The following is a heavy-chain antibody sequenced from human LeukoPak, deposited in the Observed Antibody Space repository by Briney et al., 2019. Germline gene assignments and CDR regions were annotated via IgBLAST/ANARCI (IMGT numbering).Heavy chain of an antibody. CDR1: GGTFSSYA. V-gene: IGHV1-69*13. CDR3: ARGPMVRGVRPSDY. CDR2: IIPIFGTA. D-gene: IGHD3-10*01. J-gene: IGHJ4*02. Sequence: SVKVSCKASGGTFSSYAISWVRQAPGQGLEWMGGIIPIFGTANYAQKFQGRVTITADESTSTAYMELSSLRSEDTAVYYCARGPMVRGVRPSDYWGQGTLVTASS.